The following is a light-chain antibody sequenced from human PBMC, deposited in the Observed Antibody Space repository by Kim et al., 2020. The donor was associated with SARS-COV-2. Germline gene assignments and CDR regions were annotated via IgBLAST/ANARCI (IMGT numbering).Light chain of an antibody. V-gene: IGKV1-6*01. CDR3: LQDYIYPLT. Sequence: AIQMTQSPSSLSASVGDRVTITCRASQDIGNDLGWYQQKPWKAPKLLVYGASSLQSGVPSRFSGSGSGTDFTLTVTSLQPEDFATYYCLQDYIYPLTFGGGTKVDIK. CDR2: GAS. CDR1: QDIGND. J-gene: IGKJ4*01.